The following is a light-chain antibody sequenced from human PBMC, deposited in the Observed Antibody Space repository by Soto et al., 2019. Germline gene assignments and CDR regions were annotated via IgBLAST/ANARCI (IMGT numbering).Light chain of an antibody. CDR3: SSYTSTSTLL. J-gene: IGLJ2*01. Sequence: QSALTQPASVSGSPGQSITISCIGTSSDVGDYNYVSWYQQHPGKAPKLIIYEVNNRPSGVSSRFSGSKSGNTASLTISGLQAEDEANYYCSSYTSTSTLLFGGGTNLTVL. CDR2: EVN. V-gene: IGLV2-14*01. CDR1: SSDVGDYNY.